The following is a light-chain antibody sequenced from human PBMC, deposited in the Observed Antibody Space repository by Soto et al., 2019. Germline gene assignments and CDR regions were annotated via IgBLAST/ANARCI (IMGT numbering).Light chain of an antibody. CDR3: ETWDSHTRV. J-gene: IGLJ3*02. CDR1: SGHIIYI. V-gene: IGLV4-60*03. Sequence: QPVLTQSSSASASLGSSVKLTCSLSSGHIIYIIAWHQQQPGKAPRYLMNLECSGSYIKGSGLPDRFSGSSSGAYRYLTMSNRRAADEADYYCETWDSHTRVFGGWTKRTFL. CDR2: LECSGSY.